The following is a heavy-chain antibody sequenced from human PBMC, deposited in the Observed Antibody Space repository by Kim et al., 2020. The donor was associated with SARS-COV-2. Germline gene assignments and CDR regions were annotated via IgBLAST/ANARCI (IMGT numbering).Heavy chain of an antibody. J-gene: IGHJ3*02. Sequence: ASVKVSCKASGYTFTGYYMHWVRQAPGQGLEWMGWINPNSGGTNYAQKFQGRVTMTRDTSISTAYMELSRLRSDDTAVYYCARVLPDNYIVVVPAAGGYAFDIWGQGTMVTVSS. V-gene: IGHV1-2*02. CDR3: ARVLPDNYIVVVPAAGGYAFDI. CDR1: GYTFTGYY. CDR2: INPNSGGT. D-gene: IGHD2-2*01.